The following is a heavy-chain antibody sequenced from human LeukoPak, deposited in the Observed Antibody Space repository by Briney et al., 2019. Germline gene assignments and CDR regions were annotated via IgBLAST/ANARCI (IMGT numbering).Heavy chain of an antibody. D-gene: IGHD3-22*01. Sequence: GGSLRLSCAASGFTFSSYEMNWVRQAPGKGLEWVSYISSSGSTIYYADSVKGRFTISRDNAKNSLYLQMNSLRSEDTAVYYCARDLRGYYDSSGGDYWGQGTLVTVSS. V-gene: IGHV3-48*03. CDR1: GFTFSSYE. J-gene: IGHJ4*02. CDR3: ARDLRGYYDSSGGDY. CDR2: ISSSGSTI.